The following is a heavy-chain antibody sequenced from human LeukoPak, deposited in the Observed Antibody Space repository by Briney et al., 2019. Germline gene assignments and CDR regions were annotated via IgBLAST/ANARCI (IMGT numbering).Heavy chain of an antibody. CDR3: ARLDLGGDWFDP. CDR1: GGSIRTSSSY. V-gene: IGHV4-39*01. Sequence: PSETLSLTCTVSGGSIRTSSSYWGWIRQPPGKGLEWIGSIYSSGSTSYNPSLKSRVTISLDTSKNQFSLKVSSVTAADTAVYCCARLDLGGDWFDPWGQGTLVTVSS. D-gene: IGHD3-16*01. J-gene: IGHJ5*02. CDR2: IYSSGST.